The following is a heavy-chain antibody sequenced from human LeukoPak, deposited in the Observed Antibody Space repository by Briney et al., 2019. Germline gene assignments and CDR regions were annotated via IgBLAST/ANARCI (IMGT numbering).Heavy chain of an antibody. CDR3: ARDAFWSGYNWFDP. V-gene: IGHV4-4*07. CDR1: GGSISSYY. J-gene: IGHJ5*02. CDR2: IYTSGST. D-gene: IGHD3-3*01. Sequence: SETLSLTCTVSGGSISSYYWSWIRQPAGKGLEWIGRIYTSGSTNYNPSLKSRVTMSVDTSKNQFSLKLSSVTGADTAVYYCARDAFWSGYNWFDPWGQGTLVTVSS.